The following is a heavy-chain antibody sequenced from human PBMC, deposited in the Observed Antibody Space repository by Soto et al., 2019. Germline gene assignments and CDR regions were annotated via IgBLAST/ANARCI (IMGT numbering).Heavy chain of an antibody. D-gene: IGHD3-10*01. Sequence: QVQLVQSGDEVKKSGASVKVSCKASGYTFSNYGISWVRQAPGHGLEWMGWISGYNGLTAYAQNVQGRVTMTIDTPTRTVFMELTSLRSNDTAVYYCARDEGIRGFDSWGQGTLVTVSS. CDR1: GYTFSNYG. CDR3: ARDEGIRGFDS. J-gene: IGHJ4*02. CDR2: ISGYNGLT. V-gene: IGHV1-18*04.